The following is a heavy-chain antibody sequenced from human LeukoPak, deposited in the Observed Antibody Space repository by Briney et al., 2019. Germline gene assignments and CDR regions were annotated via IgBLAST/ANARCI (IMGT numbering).Heavy chain of an antibody. CDR3: ARDVFGILDR. CDR1: GFSLSTYW. V-gene: IGHV3-7*01. CDR2: IKHDGRDG. D-gene: IGHD3-16*01. J-gene: IGHJ5*02. Sequence: GGPLRLSCAASGFSLSTYWMAWVPQAPGMGPEWVVNIKHDGRDGLRRDSVKGRFHLHRECNKNTLYLQMNSLRDEDTAVYDCARDVFGILDRWGQGSVVGVS.